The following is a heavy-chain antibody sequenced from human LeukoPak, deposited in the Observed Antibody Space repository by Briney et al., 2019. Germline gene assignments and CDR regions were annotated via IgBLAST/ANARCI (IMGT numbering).Heavy chain of an antibody. CDR3: ARGPYCTNGVCSDNWFDP. J-gene: IGHJ5*02. D-gene: IGHD2-8*01. CDR2: VNPHSGGT. V-gene: IGHV1-2*06. Sequence: ASVKVSCKTSGYTFTGYYMHWVRQAPGQGLEWMGRVNPHSGGTNDAQKFQGRVTMTRDTSISTAYMELSRLRSDDTAVYYCARGPYCTNGVCSDNWFDPWGQGALVTVSS. CDR1: GYTFTGYY.